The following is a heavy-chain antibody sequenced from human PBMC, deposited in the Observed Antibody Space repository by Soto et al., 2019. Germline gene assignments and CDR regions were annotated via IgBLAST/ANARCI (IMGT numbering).Heavy chain of an antibody. D-gene: IGHD6-19*01. V-gene: IGHV3-23*01. CDR3: ARRSSVSYYDY. CDR2: ISGSGGST. J-gene: IGHJ4*02. Sequence: EVQLLESGGGLVQPGGSLRLSCAASGFTFSSYAKRWVRQAPGKELEWVSAISGSGGSTYYADSVKGRFTISRDNSKNTLYLQMNSLRSEDTAVYYCARRSSVSYYDYWGQGTLVTVSS. CDR1: GFTFSSYA.